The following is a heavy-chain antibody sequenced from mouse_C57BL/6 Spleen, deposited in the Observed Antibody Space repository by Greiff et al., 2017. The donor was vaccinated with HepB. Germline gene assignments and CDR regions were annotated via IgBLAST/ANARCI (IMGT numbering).Heavy chain of an antibody. Sequence: VQLQQSGAELVKPGASVKISCKASGYAFSSYWMNWVKQRPGKGLEWIGQIYPGDGDTNYNGKFKGKATLTADKSSSTAYMQLSSLTSEDSAVYFCAVGDDGSSLWCFDDWGTGTTVTVTS. CDR1: GYAFSSYW. CDR2: IYPGDGDT. D-gene: IGHD1-1*01. CDR3: AVGDDGSSLWCFDD. J-gene: IGHJ1*03. V-gene: IGHV1-80*01.